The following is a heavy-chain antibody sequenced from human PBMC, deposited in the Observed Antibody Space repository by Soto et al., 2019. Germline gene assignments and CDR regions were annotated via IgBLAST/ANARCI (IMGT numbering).Heavy chain of an antibody. Sequence: GASVKVSCKASGYTYTSYAMHWVRQAPGQRLEWMGWINAGNGNTKYSQKFQGRVTITRDTSASTAYMELSSLRSEDTAVYYCARDMGFGLSDYWGQGTLVTVSS. CDR2: INAGNGNT. D-gene: IGHD3-10*01. CDR3: ARDMGFGLSDY. J-gene: IGHJ4*02. CDR1: GYTYTSYA. V-gene: IGHV1-3*01.